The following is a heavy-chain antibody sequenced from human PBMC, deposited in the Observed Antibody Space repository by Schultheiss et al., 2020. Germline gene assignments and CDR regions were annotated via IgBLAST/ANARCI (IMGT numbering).Heavy chain of an antibody. J-gene: IGHJ1*01. Sequence: GGSLRLSCAASGFTFSSYSMHWVRQAPGKGLEWVAVIWYDGSNEYYADSVKGRFTLSRDNSKNTLYLQMNSLRAEDTAVYYCARDFQYWGQGTLVTVSS. CDR1: GFTFSSYS. CDR3: ARDFQY. CDR2: IWYDGSNE. V-gene: IGHV3-33*08.